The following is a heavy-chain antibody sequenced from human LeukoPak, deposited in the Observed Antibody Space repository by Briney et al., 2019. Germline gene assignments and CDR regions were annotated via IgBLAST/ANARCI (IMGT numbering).Heavy chain of an antibody. J-gene: IGHJ4*02. CDR3: ARGAEWLGFDY. D-gene: IGHD6-19*01. Sequence: GGSLRLSCAASGFTFSSYSMNWVRQAPGKGLEWVSYISSSGSTIYYADSVKGRFTISRDNAKNLLYLQMNSLRAEDTAVYYCARGAEWLGFDYWGQGTLVTVSS. V-gene: IGHV3-48*04. CDR2: ISSSGSTI. CDR1: GFTFSSYS.